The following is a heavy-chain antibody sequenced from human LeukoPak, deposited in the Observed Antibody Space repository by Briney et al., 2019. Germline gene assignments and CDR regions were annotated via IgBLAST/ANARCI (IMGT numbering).Heavy chain of an antibody. J-gene: IGHJ3*02. D-gene: IGHD5-12*01. CDR2: INPSGGNI. CDR1: GYTFTSYY. CDR3: ARFLVATMYAFDI. Sequence: ASVKVSCKASGYTFTSYYMYWVRQAPGQGLEWMGLINPSGGNIRYAQKFQGRVTITADKSTSTAYMELSSLRSEDTAVYYCARFLVATMYAFDIWGQGPMVTVSS. V-gene: IGHV1-46*01.